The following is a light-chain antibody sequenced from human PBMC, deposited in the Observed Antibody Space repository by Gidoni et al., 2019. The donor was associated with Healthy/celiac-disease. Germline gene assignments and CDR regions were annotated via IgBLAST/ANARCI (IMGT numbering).Light chain of an antibody. V-gene: IGKV4-1*01. Sequence: DIVLNQAPDFLAVSLGERATINCKSSQSVLYSSNNKNYLAWYQQKPGQPPKLLIYWASTRESGFPDRFRCSGSGTDFTLPISSLQAEDVAVYYCQQYYSTPWTFGQGTKVDIK. CDR2: WAS. J-gene: IGKJ1*01. CDR1: QSVLYSSNNKNY. CDR3: QQYYSTPWT.